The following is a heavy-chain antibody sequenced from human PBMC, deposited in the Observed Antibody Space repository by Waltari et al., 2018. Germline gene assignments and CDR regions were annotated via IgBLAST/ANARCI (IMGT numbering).Heavy chain of an antibody. J-gene: IGHJ4*02. CDR3: ARQSGSSSPFDY. CDR1: GYSISSGYY. V-gene: IGHV4-38-2*01. Sequence: QVQLQESGPGLVKPSETLSLTCAVSGYSISSGYYWGWIRQPPGKGLEWIGSIYHSGSTNYNPSLKSRVTISVDTSKNQFSLKLSSVTAADTAVYYCARQSGSSSPFDYWGQGTLVTVSS. D-gene: IGHD6-6*01. CDR2: IYHSGST.